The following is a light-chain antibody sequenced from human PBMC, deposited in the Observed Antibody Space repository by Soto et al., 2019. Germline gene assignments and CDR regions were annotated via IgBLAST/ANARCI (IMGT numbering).Light chain of an antibody. CDR2: GAS. CDR3: QHYNNWPPVT. J-gene: IGKJ4*01. CDR1: QSVNSN. Sequence: EIVMTQSPATLSVSPGERATLSCRASQSVNSNLAWYQQKPGQAPRLLIYGASTRATDIPARFSGSGSGTEFTLTISSLQSEDFAVYYCQHYNNWPPVTFGGGTKVEIK. V-gene: IGKV3-15*01.